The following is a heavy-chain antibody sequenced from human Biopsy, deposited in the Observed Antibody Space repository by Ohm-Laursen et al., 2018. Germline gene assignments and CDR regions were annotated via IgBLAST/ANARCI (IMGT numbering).Heavy chain of an antibody. V-gene: IGHV3-33*07. CDR3: ARGGPHVRAGGSAFDY. CDR1: GFSFSTYG. Sequence: SLRLSCAASGFSFSTYGIYWVRQAPGKGLEWVAAIWYDGTNKYYAESVKGRPTISRDNSKSTLYLQMNSLRAEDTAVYFCARGGPHVRAGGSAFDYWGQGTLVTVSS. J-gene: IGHJ4*02. CDR2: IWYDGTNK. D-gene: IGHD2-2*01.